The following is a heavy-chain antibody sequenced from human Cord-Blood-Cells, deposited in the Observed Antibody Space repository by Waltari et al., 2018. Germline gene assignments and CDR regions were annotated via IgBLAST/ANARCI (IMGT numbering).Heavy chain of an antibody. D-gene: IGHD1-7*01. Sequence: QVQLQESGPGLVKPSETLSLTCTVSGGSISSYYWSWIRQPPGKGLEWIGYIYYSGSTNYNPPLKSRVTISVDTSKNQFALKLSSVTAADTAVDYCARAITGTTFDYWGQGTLVTVSS. J-gene: IGHJ4*02. CDR2: IYYSGST. CDR3: ARAITGTTFDY. V-gene: IGHV4-59*01. CDR1: GGSISSYY.